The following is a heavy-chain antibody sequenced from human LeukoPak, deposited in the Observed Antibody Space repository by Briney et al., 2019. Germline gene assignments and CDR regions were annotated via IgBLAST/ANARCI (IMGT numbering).Heavy chain of an antibody. CDR2: VSGSGDNT. D-gene: IGHD4-11*01. CDR1: GFTFSNFA. CDR3: ARWGNDYSQFDS. J-gene: IGHJ4*02. Sequence: GGSLRLSCAASGFTFSNFAMTWARQAPGKGLEWVSVVSGSGDNTNYADSVKGRFTISRDNSKNTLFLQMNSLRTEDTAVYFCARWGNDYSQFDSWGQGTLVTVS. V-gene: IGHV3-23*01.